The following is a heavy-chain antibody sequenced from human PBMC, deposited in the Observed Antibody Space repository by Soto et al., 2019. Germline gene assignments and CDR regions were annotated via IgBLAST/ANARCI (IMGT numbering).Heavy chain of an antibody. J-gene: IGHJ4*02. D-gene: IGHD4-17*01. V-gene: IGHV3-74*01. CDR2: INTAGTTT. CDR3: ARGGGDYGDYLDY. CDR1: GFSFSTYW. Sequence: ELQLVESGGGLVQPGGSLRLSCVASGFSFSTYWMHWVRQAPGKGLVWVSRINTAGTTTPYADSVTGRFTISRDNAKNTLYLQINSRGAANTAVYYCARGGGDYGDYLDYWGQGALVTVSS.